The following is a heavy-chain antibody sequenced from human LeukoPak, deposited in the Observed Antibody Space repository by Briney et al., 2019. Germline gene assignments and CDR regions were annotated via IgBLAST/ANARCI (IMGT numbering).Heavy chain of an antibody. CDR2: ISAYNGNK. D-gene: IGHD3-22*01. CDR1: GYTFPSYG. Sequence: ASVKVSCKASGYTFPSYGISWVRQAPGQGLAWMGWISAYNGNKYYAQKLQGRVTMTEDTSTSTAYMELRSLRSDDTAEYYGARGSEGDSSGHYGLGYWGQRTLVTVSS. J-gene: IGHJ4*02. CDR3: ARGSEGDSSGHYGLGY. V-gene: IGHV1-18*01.